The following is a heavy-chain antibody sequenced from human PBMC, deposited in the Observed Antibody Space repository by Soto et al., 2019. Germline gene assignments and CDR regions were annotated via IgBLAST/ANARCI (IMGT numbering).Heavy chain of an antibody. CDR2: INHSGST. Sequence: QVQLQQWGAGLLKPSETLSLTCAVYGGSFSGYYWSWIRQPPGKGLEWIGEINHSGSTNYNPSLKSRVTISVDTSKNQFSLKLSSVTAADTAVYYCAYSDQVRSYYWGQGTLVTVSS. V-gene: IGHV4-34*01. CDR3: AYSDQVRSYY. D-gene: IGHD1-1*01. J-gene: IGHJ4*02. CDR1: GGSFSGYY.